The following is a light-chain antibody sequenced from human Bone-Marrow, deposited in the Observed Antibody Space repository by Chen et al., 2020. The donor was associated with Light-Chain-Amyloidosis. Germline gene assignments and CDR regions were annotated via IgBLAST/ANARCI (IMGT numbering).Light chain of an antibody. CDR1: QTITTY. CDR2: AAS. V-gene: IGKV1-39*01. J-gene: IGKJ4*01. Sequence: DIQMTQSPSSLSASVGDRVTITCRASQTITTYLNWYQQKPGKGPKVLIYAASTLQSGVPSRFSGTGSGTDFTLTISSLKPEDFATYYCQQSFSFPLTFGGGTKVVIK. CDR3: QQSFSFPLT.